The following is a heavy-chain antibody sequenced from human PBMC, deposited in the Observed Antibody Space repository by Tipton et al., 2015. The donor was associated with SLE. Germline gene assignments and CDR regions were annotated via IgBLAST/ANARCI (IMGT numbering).Heavy chain of an antibody. CDR1: DGSISNFY. D-gene: IGHD2-15*01. Sequence: TLSLTCTVSDGSISNFYWSWIRQPPGKGLEWIGYIHSSGTSIFNVSLTTRLSLSVDTSKNQFSLNLKSLTAADTAVYYCARGGWSLDSWGQGTRVTVSS. CDR3: ARGGWSLDS. CDR2: IHSSGTS. V-gene: IGHV4-59*01. J-gene: IGHJ4*02.